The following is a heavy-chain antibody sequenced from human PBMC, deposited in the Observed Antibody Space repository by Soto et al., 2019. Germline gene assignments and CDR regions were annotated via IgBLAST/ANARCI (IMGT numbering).Heavy chain of an antibody. J-gene: IGHJ6*02. CDR1: GGTFSSYA. Sequence: QVQLVQSGAEVKKPGSSVKVSCKASGGTFSSYAISWVRQAPGQGLELMGGIIPISETTNYAQKFQGRVTTTADESKSTAYMELSSLRSEDTAVYYCARSQGSSTSLEIYYYYYYGMDVWGQGTTVTVSS. CDR3: ARSQGSSTSLEIYYYYYYGMDV. V-gene: IGHV1-69*01. D-gene: IGHD2-2*01. CDR2: IIPISETT.